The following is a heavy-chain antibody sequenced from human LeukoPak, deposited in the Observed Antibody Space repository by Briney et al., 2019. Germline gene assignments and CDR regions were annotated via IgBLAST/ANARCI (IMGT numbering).Heavy chain of an antibody. J-gene: IGHJ6*02. CDR1: GFTVSSSP. CDR2: IVYDGSNK. D-gene: IGHD3-10*01. Sequence: GGSLRLSCAASGFTVSSSPINWVRQAPGKGLEWVALIVYDGSNKYDESSKHYADSVKGRFTISRDNSKNTLYLQLNSLRAEDTAVYYCARYYGSGRGYYGMDVWGQGTTVTVSS. V-gene: IGHV3-30*03. CDR3: ARYYGSGRGYYGMDV.